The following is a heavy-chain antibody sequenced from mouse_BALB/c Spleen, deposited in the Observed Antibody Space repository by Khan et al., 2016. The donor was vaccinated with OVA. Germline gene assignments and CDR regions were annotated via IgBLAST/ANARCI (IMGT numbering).Heavy chain of an antibody. D-gene: IGHD2-1*01. CDR1: GYSFTNYY. CDR3: AREGYYGNYRAWFAY. V-gene: IGHV1S50*01. Sequence: QVQLQQSGSEVVKPGASVRISCKASGYSFTNYYINWVKQRPGQGLEWIGWIYPGNVNTKYNENFKGKATLTADKSSRTTYMHLSSLTSEDSAVYFCAREGYYGNYRAWFAYWGQGTLVTVSA. J-gene: IGHJ3*01. CDR2: IYPGNVNT.